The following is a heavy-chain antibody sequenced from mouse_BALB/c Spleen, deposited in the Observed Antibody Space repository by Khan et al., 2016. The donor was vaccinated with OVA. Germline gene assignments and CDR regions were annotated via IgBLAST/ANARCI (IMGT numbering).Heavy chain of an antibody. CDR1: GFSLTDYG. D-gene: IGHD1-1*01. Sequence: QVQLKESGPGLVAPSQSLSITCTVSGFSLTDYGVNWVRQSPGKGLEWLGMIWGDGSTDYNSALKSRLSITKDNSKSQAFLKMNSLQTDDTARYXCAINYYGSSFYFDYWGQGTTLTVSS. CDR2: IWGDGST. V-gene: IGHV2-6-7*01. J-gene: IGHJ2*01. CDR3: AINYYGSSFYFDY.